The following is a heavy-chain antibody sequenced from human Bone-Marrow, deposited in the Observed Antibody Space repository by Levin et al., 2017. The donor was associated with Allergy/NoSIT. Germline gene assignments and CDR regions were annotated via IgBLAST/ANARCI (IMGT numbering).Heavy chain of an antibody. D-gene: IGHD3-10*01. CDR1: GFTFDDYG. CDR3: ARHYYGSGSYYFDY. Sequence: LSLTCAASGFTFDDYGMSWVRQVPGKGLEWVSGINWNGGSTRYADSVKGRFTISRDNAKNSLYLQMNSLRVEDTALYYCARHYYGSGSYYFDYWGQGTLVTVSS. V-gene: IGHV3-20*04. CDR2: INWNGGST. J-gene: IGHJ4*02.